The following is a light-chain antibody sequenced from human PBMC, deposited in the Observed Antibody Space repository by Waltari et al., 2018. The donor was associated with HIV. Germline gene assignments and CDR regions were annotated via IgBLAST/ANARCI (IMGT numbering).Light chain of an antibody. CDR1: SSNIGAGYD. CDR2: CNT. CDR3: QSYDSSLSGWV. Sequence: QSVLTQPPSVSGAPGQRVTISCTGSSSNIGAGYDVHWYQQLPGTTPKLLIYCNTNRPSGVPDRFSGSKSGTSPSLAITGLQAEDEADYYCQSYDSSLSGWVFGGGTKLTVL. J-gene: IGLJ3*02. V-gene: IGLV1-40*01.